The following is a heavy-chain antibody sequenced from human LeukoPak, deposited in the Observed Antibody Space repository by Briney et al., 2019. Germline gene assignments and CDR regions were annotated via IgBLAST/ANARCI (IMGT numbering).Heavy chain of an antibody. Sequence: PSETLSLTCTVSGGSISSSSYYWGWIRQPPGKGLEWIGSIYYSGSTYYNPSLKSRVTISVDTSKNQFSLKLSSVTAADTAVYYCAREYSSGWKDYWGQGTLVTVSS. CDR1: GGSISSSSYY. CDR3: AREYSSGWKDY. D-gene: IGHD6-19*01. J-gene: IGHJ4*02. V-gene: IGHV4-39*07. CDR2: IYYSGST.